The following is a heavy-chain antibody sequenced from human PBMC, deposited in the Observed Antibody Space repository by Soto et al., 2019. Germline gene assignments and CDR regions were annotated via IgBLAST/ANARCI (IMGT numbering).Heavy chain of an antibody. CDR1: GGNFRSYA. CDR2: IIPMFGAP. V-gene: IGHV1-69*12. CDR3: ARGFGSAWYFDS. D-gene: IGHD6-25*01. Sequence: QVQLVQSGAEVKKPGSSVKVSCKASGGNFRSYAISWVRQAPGQGLEWMGGIIPMFGAPNYAQTFQGRVTIHADESTRTGYMEVSSLRSEDTAIYYCARGFGSAWYFDSWGQGTLVTVSS. J-gene: IGHJ4*02.